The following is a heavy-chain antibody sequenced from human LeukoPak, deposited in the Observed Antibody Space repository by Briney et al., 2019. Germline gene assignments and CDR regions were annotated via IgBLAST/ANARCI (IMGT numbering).Heavy chain of an antibody. J-gene: IGHJ3*02. CDR1: GFILSDYY. Sequence: GGSLTLFCAASGFILSDYYMSWIRQARGEGLEWVTYISSSGSTIYYAHCVKGRFTISRDNDKNLLYLQMNGMRADDTAVYYCTRYEYSSARTGDSFDIWGQGTIVTVFS. V-gene: IGHV3-11*01. CDR2: ISSSGSTI. D-gene: IGHD5-18*01. CDR3: TRYEYSSARTGDSFDI.